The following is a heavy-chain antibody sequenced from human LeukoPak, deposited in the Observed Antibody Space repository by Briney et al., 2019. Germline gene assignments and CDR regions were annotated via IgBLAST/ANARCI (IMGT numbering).Heavy chain of an antibody. V-gene: IGHV4-39*01. CDR1: GGSISSSSYY. J-gene: IGHJ4*02. CDR3: ARHDAHPGQLDY. Sequence: KASETLSLTCTVSGGSISSSSYYWGWIRQPPGKGLEWIGSIYYSGSTYYNPSLKSRVTISVDTSKNQFSLTLSSVTAADTAVYYCARHDAHPGQLDYWGQGTLVTVSS. CDR2: IYYSGST.